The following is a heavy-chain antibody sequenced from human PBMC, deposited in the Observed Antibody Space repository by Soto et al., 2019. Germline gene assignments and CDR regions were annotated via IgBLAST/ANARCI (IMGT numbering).Heavy chain of an antibody. J-gene: IGHJ6*02. CDR3: ARDGGGYCSGGSCSKDNYYYYGMDV. V-gene: IGHV3-33*01. D-gene: IGHD2-15*01. Sequence: GGSLRLSCAASGFTFSSYGMHWVRQAPGKGLEWVAVIWYDGSNKYYADSVKGRFTISRDNSKNTLYLQMNSLRAEDTAVYYCARDGGGYCSGGSCSKDNYYYYGMDVWGQGTTVTVS. CDR2: IWYDGSNK. CDR1: GFTFSSYG.